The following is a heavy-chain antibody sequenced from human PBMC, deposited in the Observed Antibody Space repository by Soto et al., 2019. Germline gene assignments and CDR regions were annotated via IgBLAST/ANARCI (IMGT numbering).Heavy chain of an antibody. CDR1: GFTFSSYA. D-gene: IGHD6-13*01. CDR3: AKGDDLSSSWYVIAYYGMDV. CDR2: ISGSGGST. J-gene: IGHJ6*02. Sequence: EVQLLESGGGLVQPGGSLRLSCAASGFTFSSYAMSWVRQAPGKGLEWVSAISGSGGSTYYADSVKGRFTISRDNSKNTLYLQMNRLRAEDTAVYYCAKGDDLSSSWYVIAYYGMDVWGQGTTVTVSS. V-gene: IGHV3-23*01.